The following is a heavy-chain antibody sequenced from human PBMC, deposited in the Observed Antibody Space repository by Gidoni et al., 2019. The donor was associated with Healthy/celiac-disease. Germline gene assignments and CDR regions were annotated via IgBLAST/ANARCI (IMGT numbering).Heavy chain of an antibody. Sequence: QVQLVQSGAEVKKPGSSVKVSCKASGGTFSSYAISWVGQAPGQGLEWMGRIIPIFGTANYAQKFQGRVTITADKSTSTAYMELSSLRSEDTAVYYCARDLPAVAGRALQGDAFDIWGQGTMVTVSS. J-gene: IGHJ3*02. CDR3: ARDLPAVAGRALQGDAFDI. V-gene: IGHV1-69*06. CDR1: GGTFSSYA. CDR2: IIPIFGTA. D-gene: IGHD6-19*01.